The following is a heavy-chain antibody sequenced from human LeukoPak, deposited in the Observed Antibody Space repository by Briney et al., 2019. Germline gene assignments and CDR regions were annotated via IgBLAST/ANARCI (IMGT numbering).Heavy chain of an antibody. CDR3: ARDDGGDIVVVPAAGPRH. D-gene: IGHD2-2*01. CDR2: ISYDGSNK. V-gene: IGHV3-30-3*01. CDR1: GFTFSSYA. J-gene: IGHJ4*02. Sequence: GGSLRLSCAASGFTFSSYAMHWARQAPGKGLEWVAVISYDGSNKYYADSVKGRFTISRDNSKNTLYLQMNSLRAEDTAVYYCARDDGGDIVVVPAAGPRHWGQGTLVTVSS.